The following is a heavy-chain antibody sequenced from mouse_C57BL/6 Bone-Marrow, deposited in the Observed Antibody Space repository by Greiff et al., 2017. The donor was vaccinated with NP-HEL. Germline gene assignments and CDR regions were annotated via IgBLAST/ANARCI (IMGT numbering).Heavy chain of an antibody. Sequence: QVQLQQPGAELVKPGASVKMSCKASGYTFTSYWITWVKQRPGQGLEWIGDIYPGSGSTNYNEKFKSKATLTVDTSSSTAYMQHSSLTSEDSAVYYCARSDGYYYAMDYWGQGTSVTVSS. CDR1: GYTFTSYW. J-gene: IGHJ4*01. D-gene: IGHD2-3*01. V-gene: IGHV1-55*01. CDR2: IYPGSGST. CDR3: ARSDGYYYAMDY.